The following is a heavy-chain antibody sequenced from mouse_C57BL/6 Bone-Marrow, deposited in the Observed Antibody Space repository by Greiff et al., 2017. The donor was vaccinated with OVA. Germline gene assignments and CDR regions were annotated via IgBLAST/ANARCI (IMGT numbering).Heavy chain of an antibody. CDR2: IDPSDSET. Sequence: QVQLQQPWAELVRPGSSVKLSCKASGYTFTSYWMHWVKQRPIQGLEWIGNIDPSDSETHYNQKFKDKATLTVDKSSSTAYMQLSSLTSEESAVYYYANNDGYFDVWGTGTTVTVSS. J-gene: IGHJ1*03. V-gene: IGHV1-52*01. CDR1: GYTFTSYW. D-gene: IGHD1-3*01. CDR3: ANNDGYFDV.